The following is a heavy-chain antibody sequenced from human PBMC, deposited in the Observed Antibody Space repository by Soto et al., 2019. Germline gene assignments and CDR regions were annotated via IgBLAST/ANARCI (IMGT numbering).Heavy chain of an antibody. Sequence: QVQLVQSGAEVKKPGASVKVSCKASGYTFNFYGITWVRQAPGQGLEWMGWISPYNGYTYYAQKVQGRVTMTTDTSTSTAYMELRRLRPDDTAIYYCARLTYDFKHAMDVWGQGSTVTVSS. CDR2: ISPYNGYT. J-gene: IGHJ6*02. V-gene: IGHV1-18*01. CDR1: GYTFNFYG. D-gene: IGHD3-3*01. CDR3: ARLTYDFKHAMDV.